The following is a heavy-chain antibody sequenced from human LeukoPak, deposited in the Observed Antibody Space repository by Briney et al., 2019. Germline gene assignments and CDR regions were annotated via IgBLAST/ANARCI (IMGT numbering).Heavy chain of an antibody. Sequence: GGSLRLSCAASGFTFSSYAMHWVRQAPGKGLEWVAVISYDGSNKYYADPVKGRFTISRDNSKNTLYLQMNSLRAEDTAVYYCARAYFDYWGQGTLVTVSS. V-gene: IGHV3-30-3*01. CDR3: ARAYFDY. J-gene: IGHJ4*02. CDR1: GFTFSSYA. CDR2: ISYDGSNK.